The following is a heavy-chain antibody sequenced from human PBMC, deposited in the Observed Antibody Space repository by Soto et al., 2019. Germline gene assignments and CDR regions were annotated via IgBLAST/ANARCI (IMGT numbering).Heavy chain of an antibody. J-gene: IGHJ5*02. Sequence: PGESLKISCKGSGYSFTSYWIGWVRQMPGKGLEWMGIIYPGDSDTRYSPSFQGQVTISADKSISTAYLQWSSLTASDTAVYYCPRRAESWFDPWGQGTLVTVSS. CDR3: PRRAESWFDP. CDR2: IYPGDSDT. CDR1: GYSFTSYW. V-gene: IGHV5-51*01.